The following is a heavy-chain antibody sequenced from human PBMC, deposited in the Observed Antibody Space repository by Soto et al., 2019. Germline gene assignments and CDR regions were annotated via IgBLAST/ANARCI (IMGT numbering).Heavy chain of an antibody. CDR2: IYYRGST. Sequence: SETLSLTCNVSGGSISTADYYWRWIRQPPGKGLEWIGYIYYRGSTYYNPSLESRVAISIDTSKNQFSLNLTSVTAADTAVYYCVSDYDSGGYIGYWGQGTLVTVSS. J-gene: IGHJ4*02. CDR1: GGSISTADYY. V-gene: IGHV4-30-4*01. CDR3: VSDYDSGGYIGY. D-gene: IGHD3-22*01.